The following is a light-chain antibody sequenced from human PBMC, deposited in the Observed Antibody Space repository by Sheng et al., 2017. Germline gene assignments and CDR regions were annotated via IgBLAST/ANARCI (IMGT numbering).Light chain of an antibody. V-gene: IGKV3-11*01. CDR2: DAS. CDR1: QSITDNY. Sequence: EIVLTQSPATLSLSPGERATLSCRASQSITDNYLAWYQQRPGQAPRLLIYDASNRATGIPARFSGSGSGTDFTLTISSLEPEDFAVYYCQQRSKWPVTFGPGTKVDIK. CDR3: QQRSKWPVT. J-gene: IGKJ3*01.